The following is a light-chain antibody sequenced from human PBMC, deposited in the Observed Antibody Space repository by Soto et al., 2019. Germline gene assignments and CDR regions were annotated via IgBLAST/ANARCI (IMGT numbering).Light chain of an antibody. J-gene: IGLJ1*01. CDR1: SSDVGTYTY. CDR2: DVI. Sequence: QSVLTQPRSVSGSPGQSVTISCTGTSSDVGTYTYVSWYQRHPGKAPKLIIYDVIKRPSGVPDRFSGSKSGNTASLTISGLQAEDEADYYCCSYAGSYTHVFGTGTKATVL. CDR3: CSYAGSYTHV. V-gene: IGLV2-11*01.